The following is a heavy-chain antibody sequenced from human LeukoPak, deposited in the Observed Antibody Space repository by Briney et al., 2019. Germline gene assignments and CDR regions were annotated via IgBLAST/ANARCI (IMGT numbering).Heavy chain of an antibody. V-gene: IGHV3-30-3*01. D-gene: IGHD1-26*01. Sequence: GGSLRLSYAASGFTFSSYAMHWVRQAPGKGLEWVAVISYDGSNKYYADSVKGRFTISRDNSKNTLYLQMNSLRAEDTAVYYCARVKWELRQWDPFDYWGQGTLVTVSS. CDR3: ARVKWELRQWDPFDY. CDR2: ISYDGSNK. CDR1: GFTFSSYA. J-gene: IGHJ4*02.